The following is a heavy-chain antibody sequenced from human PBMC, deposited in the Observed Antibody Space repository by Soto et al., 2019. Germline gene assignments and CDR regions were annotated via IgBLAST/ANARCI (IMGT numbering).Heavy chain of an antibody. CDR1: GYTFTSYY. CDR3: AREWDIVATISYYYGMDV. D-gene: IGHD5-12*01. CDR2: INPSGGST. Sequence: ASVKVSCKASGYTFTSYYMHWVRQAPGQGLEWMGIINPSGGSTSYAQKFQGRVTMTRDTSTSTVYMELSSLRSEDTAVYYCAREWDIVATISYYYGMDVWGQGTTVTVSS. J-gene: IGHJ6*02. V-gene: IGHV1-46*01.